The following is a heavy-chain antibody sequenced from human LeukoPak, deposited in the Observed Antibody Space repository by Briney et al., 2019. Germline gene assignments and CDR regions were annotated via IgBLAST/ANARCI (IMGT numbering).Heavy chain of an antibody. CDR1: GFTFSDYY. D-gene: IGHD3-10*01. V-gene: IGHV3-11*01. CDR3: AREGHTYGSDY. J-gene: IGHJ4*02. Sequence: GGSLRLSCTASGFTFSDYYMSWIRQAPGRGLEWLSYVSQSGSTIYYADSVKGQFTISRDNGKNSLYLQMNSLRAEDTGMYYCAREGHTYGSDYWGQGTLVTVSS. CDR2: VSQSGSTI.